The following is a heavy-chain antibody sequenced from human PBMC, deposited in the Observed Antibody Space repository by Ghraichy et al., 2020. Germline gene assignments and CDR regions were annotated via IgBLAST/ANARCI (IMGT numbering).Heavy chain of an antibody. CDR2: ISAYNGNT. CDR1: GYTFTSYG. V-gene: IGHV1-18*01. D-gene: IGHD3-22*01. Sequence: ASVKVSCKASGYTFTSYGISWVRQAPGQGLEWMGWISAYNGNTNYAQKLQGRVTMTTDTSTNTAYMELRSLRSDDTAVYYCARDRLNNYESSGYYSLGFDYWGQGTLVTVSS. CDR3: ARDRLNNYESSGYYSLGFDY. J-gene: IGHJ4*02.